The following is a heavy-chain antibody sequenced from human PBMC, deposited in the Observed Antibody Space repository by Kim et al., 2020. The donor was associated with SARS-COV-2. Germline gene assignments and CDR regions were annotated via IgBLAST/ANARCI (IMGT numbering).Heavy chain of an antibody. J-gene: IGHJ5*02. Sequence: SETLSLTCAVSGGSISGNSNYWGWIRQPPGKGLEWIGSIYYSGSTYYNPSLKSRVTMSVDTSKNQFSLNLTSVTAADTAVYYCARGADTAMVTGGYNWFDPWGQGTLVTVSS. CDR2: IYYSGST. V-gene: IGHV4-39*07. CDR3: ARGADTAMVTGGYNWFDP. D-gene: IGHD5-18*01. CDR1: GGSISGNSNY.